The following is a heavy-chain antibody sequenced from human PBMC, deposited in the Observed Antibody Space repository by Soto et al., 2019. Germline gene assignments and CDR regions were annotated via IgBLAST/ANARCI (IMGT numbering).Heavy chain of an antibody. V-gene: IGHV3-48*02. CDR1: GFTFSSYS. CDR3: ARDRGVGYSSSKRPSYYYGMDV. Sequence: GGSLRLSCAASGFTFSSYSMNWVRQAPGKGLEWVSYISSSSSTIYYADSVKGRFTISRDNAKNSLYLQMNSLRDEDTAVYYCARDRGVGYSSSKRPSYYYGMDVWGQGTTVTVSS. J-gene: IGHJ6*02. CDR2: ISSSSSTI. D-gene: IGHD6-13*01.